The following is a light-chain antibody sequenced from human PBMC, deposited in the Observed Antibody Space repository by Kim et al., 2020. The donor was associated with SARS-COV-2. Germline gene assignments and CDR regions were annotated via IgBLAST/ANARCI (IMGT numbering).Light chain of an antibody. CDR1: NIGSKS. CDR3: QVWDSSSDPGV. Sequence: APGKTARINCGGNNIGSKSVHWYQQKPGQAPVLVIYYDSDRPSGIPERFSGSNSGNTATLTISRVEAGDEADYYCQVWDSSSDPGVFGGGTQLTVL. V-gene: IGLV3-21*04. CDR2: YDS. J-gene: IGLJ3*02.